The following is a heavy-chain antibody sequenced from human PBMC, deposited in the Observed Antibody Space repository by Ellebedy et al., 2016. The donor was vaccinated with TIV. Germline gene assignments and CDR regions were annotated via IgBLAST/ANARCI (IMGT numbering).Heavy chain of an antibody. D-gene: IGHD6-19*01. CDR2: ISGNGGTT. CDR3: VKGLGFTSGWFPDFDF. J-gene: IGHJ4*02. V-gene: IGHV3-64D*06. CDR1: GFTFSSYA. Sequence: GESLKISCAASGFTFSSYAMRWVRQAPGKGLEYVSVISGNGGTTYFADSVQGRFTISRANSKNTLYLQIISLRSEDTAVYYCVKGLGFTSGWFPDFDFWGQGTLVTVSS.